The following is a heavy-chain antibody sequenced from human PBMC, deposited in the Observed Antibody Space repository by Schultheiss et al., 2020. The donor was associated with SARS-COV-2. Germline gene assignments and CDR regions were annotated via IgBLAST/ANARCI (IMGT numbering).Heavy chain of an antibody. CDR2: IYYSGST. Sequence: SETLSLTCTVSGGSISSSSYYWGWIRQPPGKGLEWIGSIYYSGSTYYNPSLKSRVTLSVDTSKNQFSLKLSSVTAADTAVYYCARRGARETTPFDPWGQGTLVTVSS. V-gene: IGHV4-39*01. CDR3: ARRGARETTPFDP. J-gene: IGHJ5*02. CDR1: GGSISSSSYY. D-gene: IGHD1-26*01.